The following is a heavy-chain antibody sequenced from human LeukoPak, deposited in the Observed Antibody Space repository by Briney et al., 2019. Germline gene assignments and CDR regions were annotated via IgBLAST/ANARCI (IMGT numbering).Heavy chain of an antibody. V-gene: IGHV4-59*01. CDR3: ARAGYSYGTGYYFDY. Sequence: SETLSLTCTVSGGSISSYYWSWIRLPPGKGLEWMGYIYYTGATYYNPSLKSRVTISLDTSKNQFSLKLSSVTAADAAVYYCARAGYSYGTGYYFDYWGQGALVTVSS. CDR1: GGSISSYY. J-gene: IGHJ4*02. D-gene: IGHD5-18*01. CDR2: IYYTGAT.